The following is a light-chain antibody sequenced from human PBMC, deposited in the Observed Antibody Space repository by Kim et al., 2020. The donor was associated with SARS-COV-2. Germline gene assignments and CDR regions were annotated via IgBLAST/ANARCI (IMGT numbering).Light chain of an antibody. CDR3: QQSYSTPYT. CDR1: QSISSY. V-gene: IGKV1-39*01. J-gene: IGKJ2*01. Sequence: SEAGGDIVTITCRASQSISSYLNWYQQKPVKAPKLLIYAASSLQSGVPSRFSGSGSGTDFTLTISSLQPEDFATYYCQQSYSTPYTFGQGTKLEI. CDR2: AAS.